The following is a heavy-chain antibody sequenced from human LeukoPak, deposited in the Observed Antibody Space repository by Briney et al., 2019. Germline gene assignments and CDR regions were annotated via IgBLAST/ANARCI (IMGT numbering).Heavy chain of an antibody. CDR2: MNPNSCNT. D-gene: IGHD5-18*01. CDR1: GYTFTSYD. V-gene: IGHV1-8*01. J-gene: IGHJ5*02. CDR3: ARGGGYSYGYYRLDP. Sequence: ASVKVSCKASGYTFTSYDINWVRQATGQGLEWMGWMNPNSCNTGYAQTFQGRVTMTRNPSISTAYMELSSLRSEDTAVYYCARGGGYSYGYYRLDPWGQGTLVTVSS.